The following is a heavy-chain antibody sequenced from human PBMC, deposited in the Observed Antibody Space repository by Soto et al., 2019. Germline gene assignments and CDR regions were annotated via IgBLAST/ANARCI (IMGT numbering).Heavy chain of an antibody. CDR1: GFTFSRYV. Sequence: GSLRLSCAASGFTFSRYVMHWVRQAPGKGLEWVAVISYDGSNRYYADSVKGRFTISRDNSKNTLYLQMNSLRAEDTAVYYCANTVTTNHYFDYWGQGTLVTVSS. J-gene: IGHJ4*02. D-gene: IGHD4-4*01. V-gene: IGHV3-30*18. CDR3: ANTVTTNHYFDY. CDR2: ISYDGSNR.